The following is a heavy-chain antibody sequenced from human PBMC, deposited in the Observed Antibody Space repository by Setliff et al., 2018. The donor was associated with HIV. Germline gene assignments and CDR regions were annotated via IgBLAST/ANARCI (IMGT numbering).Heavy chain of an antibody. V-gene: IGHV4-30-2*01. CDR3: ARASREYTGYDYWYFDY. CDR2: IYPSGST. J-gene: IGHJ4*02. CDR1: GDSISSGGYS. Sequence: SETLSLTCAVSGDSISSGGYSWSWIRQPPGKGLEWIGYIYPSGSTYYNPSLQSRVTISVDRSKNQLSLNLKSVSAADTAVYYCARASREYTGYDYWYFDYWGQGTQVTVSS. D-gene: IGHD5-12*01.